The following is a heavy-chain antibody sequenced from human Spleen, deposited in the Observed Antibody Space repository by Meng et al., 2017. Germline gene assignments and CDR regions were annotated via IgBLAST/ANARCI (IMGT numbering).Heavy chain of an antibody. D-gene: IGHD6-19*01. CDR1: GFTFSSYW. Sequence: GESLKISCAASGFTFSSYWMHWVRQAPGKGLVWVSRINSDASSTNYADSVKGRFTISRDNAKSTLYLQMNSMRAEDTAIYYCARESSGWYFDYWGQGTLVTVSS. J-gene: IGHJ4*02. V-gene: IGHV3-74*01. CDR3: ARESSGWYFDY. CDR2: INSDASST.